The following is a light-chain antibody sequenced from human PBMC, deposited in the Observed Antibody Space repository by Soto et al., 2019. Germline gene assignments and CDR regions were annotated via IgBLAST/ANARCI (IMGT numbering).Light chain of an antibody. V-gene: IGKV3-20*01. CDR1: QSARSNF. Sequence: EIVLTQSPGTLSLSPGDTATLSCRASQSARSNFLAWYQHKPGQAPRLLIHDAYSRATGIPDRFSGSGSDRDFTLTISRLEPEDFAVYYCQQYAGSPRIFGQGTKLEIK. CDR3: QQYAGSPRI. CDR2: DAY. J-gene: IGKJ2*01.